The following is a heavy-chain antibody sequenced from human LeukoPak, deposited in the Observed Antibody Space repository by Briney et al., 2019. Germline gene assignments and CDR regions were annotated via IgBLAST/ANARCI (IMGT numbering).Heavy chain of an antibody. CDR1: GFSPTTSGVG. J-gene: IGHJ4*02. D-gene: IGHD3-9*01. Sequence: GSGPTLVKPTQPLTLTCTFPGFSPTTSGVGVGWIRQPPGKALEWLALIYLDDDKRYSPSLKSRLTITKATSKNHVVLTMNNMDPVDTATYYCARTYYEILTGDSGFDYWGQGTLVTVSS. CDR3: ARTYYEILTGDSGFDY. V-gene: IGHV2-5*02. CDR2: IYLDDDK.